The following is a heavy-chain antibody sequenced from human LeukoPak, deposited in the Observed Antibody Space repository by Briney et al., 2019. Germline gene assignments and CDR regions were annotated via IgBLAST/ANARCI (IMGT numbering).Heavy chain of an antibody. CDR1: GYIFTSYD. CDR2: MNPNSGNR. D-gene: IGHD6-19*01. Sequence: ASVKVSCKASGYIFTSYDINWVRQATGQGLEWMGWMNPNSGNRAYAQKFQGRVTMTRNTSISTAYMELSSLRSEDTAVYYCARVHVLSSGWRYYYHYGMDVWGQGTTVTVSS. J-gene: IGHJ6*02. V-gene: IGHV1-8*01. CDR3: ARVHVLSSGWRYYYHYGMDV.